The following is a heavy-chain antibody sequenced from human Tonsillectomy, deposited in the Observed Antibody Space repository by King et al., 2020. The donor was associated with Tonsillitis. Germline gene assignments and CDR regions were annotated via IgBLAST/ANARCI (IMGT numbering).Heavy chain of an antibody. D-gene: IGHD3-22*01. V-gene: IGHV3-11*05. CDR3: ARDLSFYSSGYYYGY. Sequence: VQLVESGGGLVKPGGSLRLSCAASGFTFSDYYMSWIRQAPGKGLEWVSYISSSSSYTNYADFVKGRFTISRDNAKNSVYLQMNSLRAEDTAVYYCARDLSFYSSGYYYGYWGQGTLVTVSS. CDR1: GFTFSDYY. J-gene: IGHJ4*02. CDR2: ISSSSSYT.